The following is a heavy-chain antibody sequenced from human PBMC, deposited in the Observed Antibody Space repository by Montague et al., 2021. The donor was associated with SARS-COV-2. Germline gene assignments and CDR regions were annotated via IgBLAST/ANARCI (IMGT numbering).Heavy chain of an antibody. Sequence: SETLSLTCAVSGGSFSGFYWSWVRQSPGEGLEWIGEINQSGSIKYSPSLKGRLTISADTSKNQFSLKLTSVAAADTAVYYCARLRDGVVPSPILGVGPYYSYYYMDVWGRGTTVTVSS. CDR1: GGSFSGFY. CDR3: ARLRDGVVPSPILGVGPYYSYYYMDV. CDR2: INQSGSI. V-gene: IGHV4-34*01. D-gene: IGHD3-10*01. J-gene: IGHJ6*03.